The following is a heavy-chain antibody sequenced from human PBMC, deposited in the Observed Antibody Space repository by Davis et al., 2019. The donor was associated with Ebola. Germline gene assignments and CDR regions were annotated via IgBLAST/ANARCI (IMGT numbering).Heavy chain of an antibody. V-gene: IGHV4-59*12. Sequence: SETLSLTCTVSGVSITSYYWSWIRQPPGKGLEWIGYIYYSGSTNYNPSLKSRVTISVDTSKNQFSLQLNSVTPEDSAVYFCAMGRGSGANGYLLHWGQGTLVTVSS. CDR1: GVSITSYY. J-gene: IGHJ1*01. CDR2: IYYSGST. D-gene: IGHD2-2*03. CDR3: AMGRGSGANGYLLH.